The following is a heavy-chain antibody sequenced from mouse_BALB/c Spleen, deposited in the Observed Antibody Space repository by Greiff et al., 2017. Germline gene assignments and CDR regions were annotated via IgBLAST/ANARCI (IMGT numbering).Heavy chain of an antibody. J-gene: IGHJ3*01. CDR1: GFTFSSYT. D-gene: IGHD2-14*01. V-gene: IGHV5-6-4*01. Sequence: EVMLVESGGGLVKPGGSLKLSCAASGFTFSSYTMSWVRQTPEKRLEWVATISSGGSYTYYPDSVKGRFTISRDNAKNTLYLQMSSLKSEDTAMYYSTRDRYDEASSSWCAYRGQGSLGTVSA. CDR2: ISSGGSYT. CDR3: TRDRYDEASSSWCAY.